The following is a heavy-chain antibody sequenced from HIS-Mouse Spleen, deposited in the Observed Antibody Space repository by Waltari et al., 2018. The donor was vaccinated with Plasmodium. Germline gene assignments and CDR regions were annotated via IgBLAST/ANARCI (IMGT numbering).Heavy chain of an antibody. D-gene: IGHD6-13*01. Sequence: EVQLVESGGGLVQPGGSLRLSWAASGFPFSSYGMSWVRQAPGKGLEWVANIKQDGSEKYYVDSVKGRFTISRDNAKNSLYLQMNSLRAEDTAVYYCASSWYWYFDLWGRGTLVTVSS. CDR3: ASSWYWYFDL. CDR2: IKQDGSEK. CDR1: GFPFSSYG. J-gene: IGHJ2*01. V-gene: IGHV3-7*01.